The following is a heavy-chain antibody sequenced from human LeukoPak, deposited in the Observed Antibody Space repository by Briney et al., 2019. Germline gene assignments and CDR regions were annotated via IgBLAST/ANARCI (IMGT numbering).Heavy chain of an antibody. J-gene: IGHJ4*02. CDR3: ARSLQNILSGSVGY. V-gene: IGHV3-21*01. D-gene: IGHD1-26*01. CDR1: GFTFSTYS. Sequence: SGGSLRLSYAASGFTFSTYSMNWVRQAPGKGLEWVSSISSSSIYIYYVDSVKGRFTISRDNAKNSLYLQMNSLRAEDTAVYYCARSLQNILSGSVGYWGQGTLVTVSS. CDR2: ISSSSIYI.